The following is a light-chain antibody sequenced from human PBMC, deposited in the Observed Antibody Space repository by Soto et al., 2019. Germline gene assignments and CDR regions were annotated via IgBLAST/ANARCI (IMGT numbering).Light chain of an antibody. V-gene: IGKV1-6*02. CDR3: LQDYSSPIT. CDR1: QDISND. Sequence: AIQLTQSPSSLSASVGDRITITCRASQDISNDLGWFQQKPGKAPKLLIYAASILQTGVPSRFSGSGSGSAFSPTITSLQPEDFATYYCLQDYSSPITFGQGTRLEIK. J-gene: IGKJ5*01. CDR2: AAS.